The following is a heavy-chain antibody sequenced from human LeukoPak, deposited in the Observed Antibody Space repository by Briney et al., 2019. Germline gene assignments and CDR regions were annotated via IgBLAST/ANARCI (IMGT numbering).Heavy chain of an antibody. V-gene: IGHV4-59*11. CDR3: ARDRHSRRGFGESGYYFFHYMDV. D-gene: IGHD3-10*01. CDR2: IYYSGST. Sequence: PSATLSLTCTVSGGSISSHYWSWIRQPPGKGLEWIGYIYYSGSTNYNPSLKSRVTISLDTSKNQFSLRLSSVTAADTAVYYCARDRHSRRGFGESGYYFFHYMDVWGRGTTVTVSS. J-gene: IGHJ6*03. CDR1: GGSISSHY.